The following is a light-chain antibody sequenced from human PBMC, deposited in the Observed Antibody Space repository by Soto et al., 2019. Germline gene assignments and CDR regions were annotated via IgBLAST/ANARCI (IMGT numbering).Light chain of an antibody. J-gene: IGLJ1*01. CDR2: EVS. Sequence: ALTQPASVSGSPGQSITISCTGTSSDVGGYNYVSWYQQHPGKAPKLIIYEVSNRPSGVSNRFSGSKSGNTASLTISGLQAEDEGDYYCSSYTRGSTYVFGTGTKATVL. CDR3: SSYTRGSTYV. CDR1: SSDVGGYNY. V-gene: IGLV2-14*01.